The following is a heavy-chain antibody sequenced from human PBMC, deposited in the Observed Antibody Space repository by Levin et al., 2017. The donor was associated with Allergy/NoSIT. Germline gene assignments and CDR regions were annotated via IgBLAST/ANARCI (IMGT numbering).Heavy chain of an antibody. Sequence: GESLKISCKASGYTFTSYGISWVRQAPGQGLEWMGWISAYNGNTNYAQKLQGRVTMTTDTSTSTAYMELRSLRSDDTAVYYCARLPEPVGRTVYYYYMDVWGKGTTVTVSS. CDR1: GYTFTSYG. CDR2: ISAYNGNT. D-gene: IGHD1-14*01. J-gene: IGHJ6*03. V-gene: IGHV1-18*01. CDR3: ARLPEPVGRTVYYYYMDV.